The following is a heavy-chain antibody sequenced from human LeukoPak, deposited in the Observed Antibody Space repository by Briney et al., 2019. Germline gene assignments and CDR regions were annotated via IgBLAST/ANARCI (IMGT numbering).Heavy chain of an antibody. J-gene: IGHJ4*02. V-gene: IGHV4-4*07. CDR3: ARVLRGSSWPYFDY. CDR1: GGSISSYY. D-gene: IGHD6-13*01. Sequence: SETLSLTCTVSGGSISSYYWSWIRQPAGKGLEWIGRIYTSGSTNYNPSLKSRVTMSVDTSKNQFSLKLSSVTAADTAVYYCARVLRGSSWPYFDYWGQGTLVTVSS. CDR2: IYTSGST.